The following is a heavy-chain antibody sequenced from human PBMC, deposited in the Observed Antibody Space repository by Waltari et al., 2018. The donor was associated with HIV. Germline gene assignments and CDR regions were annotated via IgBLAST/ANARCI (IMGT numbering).Heavy chain of an antibody. CDR3: ARLGYCSSTSCYYYYYYGMDV. D-gene: IGHD2-2*01. V-gene: IGHV1-8*01. Sequence: QVQLVQSGAEVKKPGASVKVSCKASGYTFTSYDINWVRQATGQGLEWMGWMNPNSGKTGYAQEFQGRVTMTRNTSISTAYMELSSLRSEDTAVYYCARLGYCSSTSCYYYYYYGMDVWGQGTTVTVSS. CDR2: MNPNSGKT. CDR1: GYTFTSYD. J-gene: IGHJ6*02.